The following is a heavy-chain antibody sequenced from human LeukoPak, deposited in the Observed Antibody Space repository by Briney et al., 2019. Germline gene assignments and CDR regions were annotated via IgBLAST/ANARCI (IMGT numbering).Heavy chain of an antibody. CDR3: ARGNYDYRDH. Sequence: SQTLSLTCAVYGGSFSGYHWSWIRQPPGKGLEWIGEIKHSGSTNYNPSLKSRVTISVDTSKNQFSLKVSSVTAADTAVYYCARGNYDYRDHWGQGTLVTVSS. CDR2: IKHSGST. CDR1: GGSFSGYH. D-gene: IGHD5-12*01. V-gene: IGHV4-34*01. J-gene: IGHJ5*02.